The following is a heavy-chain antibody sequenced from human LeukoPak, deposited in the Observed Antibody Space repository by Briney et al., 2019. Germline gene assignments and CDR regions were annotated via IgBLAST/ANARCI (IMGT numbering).Heavy chain of an antibody. CDR3: ARDLAYYYDSNYD. D-gene: IGHD3-22*01. Sequence: GGSLRLSCAASGFTFSIYSMNWVRQAPGKGLEWVATIDSSSANINYVDSVKGRFTISRDIAKKSVFLQMNSLRAEDTAVYFCARDLAYYYDSNYDWGQGTLVTVSS. CDR1: GFTFSIYS. V-gene: IGHV3-21*01. J-gene: IGHJ4*02. CDR2: IDSSSANI.